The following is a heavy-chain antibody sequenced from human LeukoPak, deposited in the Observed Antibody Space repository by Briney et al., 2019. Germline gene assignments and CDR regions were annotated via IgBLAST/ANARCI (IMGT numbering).Heavy chain of an antibody. CDR3: ARDLYYYDSSGDY. Sequence: GGSLRLSCAASGFTFSSYSMNWVRQAPGKGLEWVSSISSSSSYIYYADSVKGRFIISRDNAKNSLYLQMNSLRAEDTAVYYCARDLYYYDSSGDYWGQGTLVTVSS. J-gene: IGHJ4*02. D-gene: IGHD3-22*01. CDR1: GFTFSSYS. CDR2: ISSSSSYI. V-gene: IGHV3-21*01.